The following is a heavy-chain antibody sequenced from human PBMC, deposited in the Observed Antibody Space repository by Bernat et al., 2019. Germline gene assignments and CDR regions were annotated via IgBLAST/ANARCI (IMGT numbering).Heavy chain of an antibody. CDR3: ARGTSTSAPYMDV. V-gene: IGHV3-11*05. J-gene: IGHJ6*03. CDR2: IGCSSCT. CDR1: GFTFSDYY. Sequence: VQLVESGGGLVQPWGSLRLSCAASGFTFSDYYMSWIRQAPGKGLDWVSYIGCSSCTNYADSVKGRFTISRDNAKNSLYLQMNSLRAEDTAVYYCARGTSTSAPYMDVWGKGTTVTVSS.